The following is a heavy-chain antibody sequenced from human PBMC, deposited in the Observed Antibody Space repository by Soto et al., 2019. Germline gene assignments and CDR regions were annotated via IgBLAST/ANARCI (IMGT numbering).Heavy chain of an antibody. Sequence: QVQLQQWGAGLLKPSETLSLTCGVYGGSFSGYYWSWIRQPPGPGLGRNGEVNHSGNTNYNPTLTIRVAISVETSKNQLSLKLSYVNASDSARYCCARKYLPYECSDSPYGMDVWGQGTTVTVSS. D-gene: IGHD3-10*02. CDR2: VNHSGNT. J-gene: IGHJ6*02. V-gene: IGHV4-34*01. CDR3: ARKYLPYECSDSPYGMDV. CDR1: GGSFSGYY.